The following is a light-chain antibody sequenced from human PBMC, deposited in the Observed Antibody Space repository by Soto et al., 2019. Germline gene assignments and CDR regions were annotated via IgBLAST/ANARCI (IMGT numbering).Light chain of an antibody. CDR1: QGIRND. CDR3: LQDYNYPRLT. V-gene: IGKV1-6*01. Sequence: AIQMTQSPSSVSASVGDRVTITCRASQGIRNDLGWYQQKPGKAPKLLIYAATRLQSGVPSRFSGSGSGTDFTLTISSLQPEDFATYYCLQDYNYPRLTFGGGTKVESK. CDR2: AAT. J-gene: IGKJ4*01.